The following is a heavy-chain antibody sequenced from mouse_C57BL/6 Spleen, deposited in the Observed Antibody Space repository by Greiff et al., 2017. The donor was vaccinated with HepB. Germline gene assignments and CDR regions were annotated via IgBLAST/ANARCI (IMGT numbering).Heavy chain of an antibody. CDR1: GFTFSDYG. CDR2: ISSGSSTI. J-gene: IGHJ1*03. V-gene: IGHV5-17*01. D-gene: IGHD1-1*01. CDR3: ARPIYYYGTGYFDV. Sequence: EVQRVESGGGLVKPGGSLKLSCAASGFTFSDYGMHWVRQAPEKGLEWVAYISSGSSTIYYADTVKGRFTISRDNAKNTLFLQMTSLRSEDTAMYYCARPIYYYGTGYFDVWGTGTTVTVSS.